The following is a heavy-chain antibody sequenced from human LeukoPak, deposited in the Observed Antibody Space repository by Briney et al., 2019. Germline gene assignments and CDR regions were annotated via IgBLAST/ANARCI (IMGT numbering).Heavy chain of an antibody. D-gene: IGHD4/OR15-4a*01. Sequence: GGSLRLSCAASGFTFSSYVMHWVRQAPGKGLEWVAFIRYDGSNKYYADSVKGRFTISRDNAKNTLYLQMNSLRAEDTAVYYCARDRRLWNMDVWGTGTTVTISS. V-gene: IGHV3-30*02. CDR2: IRYDGSNK. CDR1: GFTFSSYV. CDR3: ARDRRLWNMDV. J-gene: IGHJ6*03.